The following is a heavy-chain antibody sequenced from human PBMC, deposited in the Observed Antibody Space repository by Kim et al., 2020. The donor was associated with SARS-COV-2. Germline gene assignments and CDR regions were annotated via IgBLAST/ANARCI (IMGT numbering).Heavy chain of an antibody. CDR2: ISPDGDIT. D-gene: IGHD2-2*01. V-gene: IGHV3-43*02. CDR3: AKDVCSSTSCPYNYYYGLDV. Sequence: GGSLRLSCAASGFRFNEYAMHWVRQVPGKGLEWVSLISPDGDITYYGDSVKGQFTISRDHSKNSLFLQMNSLRTEDTALYFCAKDVCSSTSCPYNYYYGLDVWGQGTTVTVSS. J-gene: IGHJ6*02. CDR1: GFRFNEYA.